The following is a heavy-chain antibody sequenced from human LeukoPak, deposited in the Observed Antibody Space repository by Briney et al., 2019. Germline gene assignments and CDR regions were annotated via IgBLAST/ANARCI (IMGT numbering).Heavy chain of an antibody. CDR1: GFTFSGSV. Sequence: GGSLRLSCAASGFTFSGSVIHWVRQASGKGLEWVGRIRSKTNNYATAYAASVKGRFTISRDDSKNTAYLQMNSLKTEDTAVYYCTRQDYYDSSNYYPFDYWGQGTLVTVSS. V-gene: IGHV3-73*01. CDR2: IRSKTNNYAT. CDR3: TRQDYYDSSNYYPFDY. D-gene: IGHD3-22*01. J-gene: IGHJ4*02.